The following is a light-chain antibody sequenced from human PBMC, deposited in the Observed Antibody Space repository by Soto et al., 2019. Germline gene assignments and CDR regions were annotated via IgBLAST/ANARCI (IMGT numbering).Light chain of an antibody. CDR1: SSNIGAGYD. V-gene: IGLV1-40*01. CDR2: GNS. J-gene: IGLJ3*02. Sequence: QSVLTQPPSVSGAPGQRVTISCTGSSSNIGAGYDVHWYQQLPGTAPKLLIYGNSNRPSGVPDRFSGSKSGTSASLAITGLRGGMECVISCQSSKTGLRGPVFGGGP. CDR3: QSSKTGLRGPV.